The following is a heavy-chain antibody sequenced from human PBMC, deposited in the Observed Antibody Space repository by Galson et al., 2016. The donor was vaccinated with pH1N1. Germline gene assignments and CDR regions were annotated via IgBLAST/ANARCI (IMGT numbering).Heavy chain of an antibody. CDR2: IIPIFNTV. D-gene: IGHD3-22*01. CDR1: GGTFGSYG. J-gene: IGHJ2*01. V-gene: IGHV1-69*13. Sequence: SVKFSCKASGGTFGSYGINWVRQAPGQGLEWMGGIIPIFNTVKYAQNFQGRVTITADESTTTAYMELSSLRSEGTAMYYCAREDYYDTDLSDWYFDLWGRGTLLTVSS. CDR3: AREDYYDTDLSDWYFDL.